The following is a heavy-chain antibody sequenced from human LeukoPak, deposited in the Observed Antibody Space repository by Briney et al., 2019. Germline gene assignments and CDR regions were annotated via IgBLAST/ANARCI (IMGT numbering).Heavy chain of an antibody. V-gene: IGHV2-5*02. CDR1: GFSLSTSGVG. CDR3: AHTTYYYDSSGYYYDRWFDP. D-gene: IGHD3-22*01. Sequence: SGPTLVKPTQTLTLTCTFSGFSLSTSGVGVGWIRQPPGKALERLALIYWDDDKRYSPSLKSRLTITKDTSKNQVVLTMTNMDPVDTATYYCAHTTYYYDSSGYYYDRWFDPWGQGTLVTVSS. J-gene: IGHJ5*02. CDR2: IYWDDDK.